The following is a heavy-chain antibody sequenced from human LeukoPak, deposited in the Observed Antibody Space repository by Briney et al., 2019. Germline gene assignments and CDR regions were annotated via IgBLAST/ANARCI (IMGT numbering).Heavy chain of an antibody. V-gene: IGHV4-4*07. Sequence: SETLSLTCTVSGDSISRYYWSWIRQPAGKGLEWIGRIYNGGIITYNPSLKSRVTMSIDTSNNQFSLRLRFVTAADTAVYYCARDSYSYSSSWESGRNYYYYMDVWGKGTTVTISS. CDR3: ARDSYSYSSSWESGRNYYYYMDV. CDR2: IYNGGII. J-gene: IGHJ6*03. CDR1: GDSISRYY. D-gene: IGHD6-13*01.